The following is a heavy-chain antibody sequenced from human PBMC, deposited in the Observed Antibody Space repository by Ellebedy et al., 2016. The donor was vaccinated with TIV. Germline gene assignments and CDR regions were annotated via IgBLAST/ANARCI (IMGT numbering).Heavy chain of an antibody. V-gene: IGHV3-30-3*01. D-gene: IGHD2-15*01. CDR2: IQYDGGEE. CDR3: ARAPEGIKILSPDY. Sequence: GESLKISCAASGFTFSNYAFQWVRQAPDKGLEWVASIQYDGGEEYYADSVKGRFTISRDNSKDTVYLQMSSLGSDDAAVYFCARAPEGIKILSPDYWGQGTLVTVSS. CDR1: GFTFSNYA. J-gene: IGHJ4*02.